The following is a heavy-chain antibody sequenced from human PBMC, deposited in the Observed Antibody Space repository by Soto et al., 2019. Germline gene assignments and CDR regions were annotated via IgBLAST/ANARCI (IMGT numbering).Heavy chain of an antibody. Sequence: SETLSLTCTVSGDSVSSATYYWSWIRQPPGKGLEWIGYIYYSGSTYYNPSLKSRVTISVDTSKNQFSLKLSSVTAADAAVYYCARAPRYSSGWFDYWGQGTLVTVSS. J-gene: IGHJ4*02. V-gene: IGHV4-30-4*01. CDR2: IYYSGST. D-gene: IGHD6-19*01. CDR1: GDSVSSATYY. CDR3: ARAPRYSSGWFDY.